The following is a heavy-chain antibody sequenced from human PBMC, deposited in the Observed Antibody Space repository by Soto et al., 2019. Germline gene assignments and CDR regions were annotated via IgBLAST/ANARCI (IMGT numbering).Heavy chain of an antibody. J-gene: IGHJ4*02. Sequence: QVQLVQSGAEVKKPGASVKVSCKVSGYTLTELSMHWVRQAPGKGLEWMGGVDPEDGETTYAQKFQGRVTMTEDTSTDTAYMELGSLRSEDTAVYYCATYCSGGSCYSVFDCWGQGTLVTVSS. D-gene: IGHD2-15*01. CDR3: ATYCSGGSCYSVFDC. V-gene: IGHV1-24*01. CDR1: GYTLTELS. CDR2: VDPEDGET.